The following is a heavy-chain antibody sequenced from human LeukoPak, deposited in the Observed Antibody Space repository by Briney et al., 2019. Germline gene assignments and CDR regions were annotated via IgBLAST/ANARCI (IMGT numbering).Heavy chain of an antibody. CDR2: ISGSGGST. CDR1: GFTFSSYA. J-gene: IGHJ4*02. V-gene: IGHV3-23*01. Sequence: GGSLRLSCAASGFTFSSYAMSWVRQAPGKGLEWVSAISGSGGSTYYADSVKGRFTISRDNSKNTLYLQMSSLRAEDTAVYYCAKAGEYYDSSGYPPDYWGQGTLVTVSS. CDR3: AKAGEYYDSSGYPPDY. D-gene: IGHD3-22*01.